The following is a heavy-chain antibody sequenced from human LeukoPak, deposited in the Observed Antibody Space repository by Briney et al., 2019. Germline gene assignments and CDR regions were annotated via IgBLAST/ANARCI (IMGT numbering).Heavy chain of an antibody. Sequence: GGSLRLSCAASGFTFDDNAMHWVRQAPGKGLEWVSGINWNSGSMGYADSVKGRFTISRDNSKNTLYVQMNTLRAEDTAMYFCARGQLRFLESSSAFDYWGQGTLVTVSS. J-gene: IGHJ4*02. CDR3: ARGQLRFLESSSAFDY. D-gene: IGHD3-3*01. V-gene: IGHV3-9*01. CDR2: INWNSGSM. CDR1: GFTFDDNA.